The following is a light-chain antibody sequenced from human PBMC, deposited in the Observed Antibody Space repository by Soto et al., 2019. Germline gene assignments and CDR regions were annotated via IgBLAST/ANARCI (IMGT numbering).Light chain of an antibody. V-gene: IGLV4-69*01. CDR2: LNSDGSH. CDR3: QTWGSGFQV. Sequence: QLVLTQSPSASASLGASVKLTCTLSSGHSTYSIAWHQQQPEKGPRFLMKLNSDGSHNKGDGIPDRFSGSSSGVDRYLTISRLQSEDEADYYCQTWGSGFQVFGGGTKLTVL. CDR1: SGHSTYS. J-gene: IGLJ3*02.